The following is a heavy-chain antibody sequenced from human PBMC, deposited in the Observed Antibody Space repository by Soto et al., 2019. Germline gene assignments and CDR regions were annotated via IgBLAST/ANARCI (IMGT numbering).Heavy chain of an antibody. D-gene: IGHD5-18*01. J-gene: IGHJ4*02. CDR2: IYYSGTT. CDR3: ARGRGYSYGPYYFDY. V-gene: IGHV4-31*03. CDR1: GGPISSEGYY. Sequence: QVPLQESGPGLVKPSQTLSLTCTVSGGPISSEGYYWSWFRQLPGKGLEWIGDIYYSGTTYHNPSLRSRLTISGDASKNQFSLKLSSVTDADTALYYCARGRGYSYGPYYFDYWGQGTLVTVSS.